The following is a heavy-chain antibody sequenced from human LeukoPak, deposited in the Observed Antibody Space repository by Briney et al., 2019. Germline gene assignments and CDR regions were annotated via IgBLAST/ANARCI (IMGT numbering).Heavy chain of an antibody. CDR1: GYTFTSYD. V-gene: IGHV1-8*01. CDR3: ARGYDYCSSTSCYDGYFDY. Sequence: ASVKVSCKASGYTFTSYDINWVRQATGQGLEWMGWMNPNSGNTGYAQKFQGRVTMTRNTSISTAYMELSSLRSEDTAVCYCARGYDYCSSTSCYDGYFDYWGQGTLVTVSS. J-gene: IGHJ4*02. CDR2: MNPNSGNT. D-gene: IGHD2-2*01.